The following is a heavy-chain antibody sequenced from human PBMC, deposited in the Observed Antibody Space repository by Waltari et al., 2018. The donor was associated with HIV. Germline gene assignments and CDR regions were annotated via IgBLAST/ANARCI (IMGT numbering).Heavy chain of an antibody. D-gene: IGHD3-10*01. Sequence: HPVPSGAAGTTPGPSLKLSCTGYAYTITSSWICWVRQMPGKGLEWMGINYPCDSDTRYSPSFQGQVTISADKSISTAYLQWSSLKASDTAMYYCARRGKPSAFDIWGQGTMVTVSS. J-gene: IGHJ3*02. CDR1: AYTITSSW. V-gene: IGHV5-51*03. CDR3: ARRGKPSAFDI. CDR2: NYPCDSDT.